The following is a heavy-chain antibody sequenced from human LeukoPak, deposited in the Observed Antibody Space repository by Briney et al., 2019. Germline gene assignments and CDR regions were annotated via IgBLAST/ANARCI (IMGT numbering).Heavy chain of an antibody. Sequence: GRSLRLSCAASGFTFSSYGMHWVRQAPRKGLEWVAVIWYDGSNKYYADSVKGRFTISRDNSKNTLYLQMNSLRAEDTAVYYCARGYGDYLFFDYWGQGTLVTVSS. CDR3: ARGYGDYLFFDY. D-gene: IGHD4-17*01. CDR1: GFTFSSYG. CDR2: IWYDGSNK. J-gene: IGHJ4*02. V-gene: IGHV3-33*01.